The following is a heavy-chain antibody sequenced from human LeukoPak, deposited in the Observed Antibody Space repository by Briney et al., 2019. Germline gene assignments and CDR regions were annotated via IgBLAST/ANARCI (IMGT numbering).Heavy chain of an antibody. Sequence: GGSLRLSCAASAFTFSSYAMSWVRQAPGKGLEWVSTIHGSSDTTYYADSVKGRFTISRDNSKNTLFLQMNSLRAEDTAVYYCAIISGSRAWDFDYWGQGTLVTVSS. J-gene: IGHJ4*02. CDR1: AFTFSSYA. CDR2: IHGSSDTT. D-gene: IGHD1-26*01. CDR3: AIISGSRAWDFDY. V-gene: IGHV3-23*01.